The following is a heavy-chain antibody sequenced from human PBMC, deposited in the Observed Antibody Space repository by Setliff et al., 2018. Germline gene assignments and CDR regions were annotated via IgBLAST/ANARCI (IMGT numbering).Heavy chain of an antibody. V-gene: IGHV3-48*01. CDR3: ARDLVKDIVVVVWYFDL. D-gene: IGHD2-15*01. CDR2: ISSSSSSTI. CDR1: GFTFSSYS. J-gene: IGHJ2*01. Sequence: QPGGSLRLSCAAPGFTFSSYSMNWVRQAPGKGLEWVSYISSSSSSTIYYADSVKGRFTIPRDNAKNSLYLQMNSLRAEDTAVYYCARDLVKDIVVVVWYFDLWGRGTLVTVSS.